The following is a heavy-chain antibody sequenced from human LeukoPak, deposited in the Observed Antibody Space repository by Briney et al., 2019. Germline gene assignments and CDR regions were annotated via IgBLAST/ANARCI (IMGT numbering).Heavy chain of an antibody. J-gene: IGHJ4*02. CDR3: ARAVTGTSMVDY. V-gene: IGHV4-59*08. D-gene: IGHD6-19*01. Sequence: SETLSLTCTISGGFIGGDHWSWIRQAPGKGLEWIGYISYTGSTSYNPSLRNRVTISLHTSENQFSLRLTSVTAADTAVYYCARAVTGTSMVDYWGQGTLVAVSS. CDR2: ISYTGST. CDR1: GGFIGGDH.